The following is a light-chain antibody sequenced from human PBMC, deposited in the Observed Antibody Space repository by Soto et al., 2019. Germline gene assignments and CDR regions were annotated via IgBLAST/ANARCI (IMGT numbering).Light chain of an antibody. CDR2: NNH. J-gene: IGLJ3*02. Sequence: QSVLTQPPSMSGAPGQRVTISGTGSSSNIGAGYDVQWYQQLPGTAAKLLISNNHNRPSGVPDRFAGSKSDTSASLAITGIHAEDEADYYFQSFDRRLSGWVFGGGTNLNVL. CDR1: SSNIGAGYD. CDR3: QSFDRRLSGWV. V-gene: IGLV1-40*01.